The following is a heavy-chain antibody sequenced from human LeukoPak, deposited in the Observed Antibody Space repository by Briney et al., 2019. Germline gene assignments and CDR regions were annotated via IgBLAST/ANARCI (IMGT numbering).Heavy chain of an antibody. D-gene: IGHD2-15*01. J-gene: IGHJ4*02. CDR3: ARSPGGGCSGGSCYSGLGYFDY. V-gene: IGHV1-69*04. CDR1: GGTFSSYA. CDR2: IIPILGIA. Sequence: ASVKVSCKASGGTFSSYAISWVRQAPGQGLEWMGRIIPILGIANYAQKFQGRVTITADKSTSTAYMELSSLRSEDTAVYYCARSPGGGCSGGSCYSGLGYFDYWGQGTLVTVSS.